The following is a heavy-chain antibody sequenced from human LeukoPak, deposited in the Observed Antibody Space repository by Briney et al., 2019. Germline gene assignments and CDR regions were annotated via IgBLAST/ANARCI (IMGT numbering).Heavy chain of an antibody. CDR2: INSDGSST. D-gene: IGHD5-18*01. CDR1: GFTFSSYW. J-gene: IGHJ4*02. V-gene: IGHV3-74*01. Sequence: GGSLRLSCAASGFTFSSYWMHWVRQAPGKGLVWVPRINSDGSSTSYADSVKGRFTISRDNAKNTLYLQMNSLRAEDTAVYYCARVSVGYSYGYDYWGQGTLVTVSS. CDR3: ARVSVGYSYGYDY.